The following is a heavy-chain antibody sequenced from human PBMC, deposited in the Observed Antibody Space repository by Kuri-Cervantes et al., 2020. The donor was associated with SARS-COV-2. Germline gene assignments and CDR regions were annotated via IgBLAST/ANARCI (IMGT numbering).Heavy chain of an antibody. CDR2: IWYDGSNK. Sequence: GESLKISCAASGFTFRSYGMHWVRQAPGKGLEWVAVIWYDGSNKYYADSVKGRFTISRDNSKNTLYLQMNSLRAEDTAVYYCARLGSDVDYWGQGTLVTVSS. J-gene: IGHJ4*02. D-gene: IGHD2-21*01. CDR1: GFTFRSYG. V-gene: IGHV3-33*01. CDR3: ARLGSDVDY.